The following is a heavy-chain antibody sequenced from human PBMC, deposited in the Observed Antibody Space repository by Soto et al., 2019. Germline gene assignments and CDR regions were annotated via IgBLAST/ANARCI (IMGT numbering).Heavy chain of an antibody. D-gene: IGHD4-17*01. CDR2: IIPIFGTA. V-gene: IGHV1-69*06. CDR3: ARNPLPTTVNVPLGYYYYGMDV. J-gene: IGHJ6*02. Sequence: ASVKVSCKASGGTFSSYAISWVRQAPGQGLEWMGGIIPIFGTANYAQKFQGRVTITADKSTSTAYMELSSLRSEDTAGYYCARNPLPTTVNVPLGYYYYGMDVWGQGTTVTVSS. CDR1: GGTFSSYA.